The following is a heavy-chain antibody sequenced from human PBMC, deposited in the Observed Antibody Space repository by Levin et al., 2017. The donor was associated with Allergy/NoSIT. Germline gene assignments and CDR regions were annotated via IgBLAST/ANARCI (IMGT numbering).Heavy chain of an antibody. CDR1: GFTLSSHW. J-gene: IGHJ4*02. Sequence: GESLKISCAASGFTLSSHWMHWVRQAPGKGLVWVSRSNGDGRSTSYADSVKGRFTISRDNAKNTLYLQMNSLRAEDTAVYYCARGRITAAGSFDYWGQGTLVTVSS. D-gene: IGHD6-13*01. V-gene: IGHV3-74*01. CDR3: ARGRITAAGSFDY. CDR2: SNGDGRST.